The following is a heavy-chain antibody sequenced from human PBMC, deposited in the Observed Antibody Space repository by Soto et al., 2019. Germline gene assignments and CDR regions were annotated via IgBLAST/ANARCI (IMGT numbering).Heavy chain of an antibody. CDR1: GGSISSYY. V-gene: IGHV4-59*01. D-gene: IGHD3-3*01. CDR3: AREGGRYYDFWSGYSPGSGMDV. CDR2: IYYSGST. Sequence: PSDTLSLTCTVSGGSISSYYWSWIRQPPGKGLEWIGYIYYSGSTNYNPSLKSRVTISVDTSKNQFSLKLSSVTAADTAVYYCAREGGRYYDFWSGYSPGSGMDVWGQGXTVTVYS. J-gene: IGHJ6*02.